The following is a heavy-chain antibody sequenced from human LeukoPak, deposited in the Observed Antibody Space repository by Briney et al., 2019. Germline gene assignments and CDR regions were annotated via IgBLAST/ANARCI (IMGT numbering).Heavy chain of an antibody. D-gene: IGHD2-8*02. V-gene: IGHV3-30-3*01. Sequence: PGRSLRLSCAASRFTFNTYAMHWVRQAPGKGLEWVAVISSDGSNKYYADSVEGRFTISRDNSKNTLYLQMNSLRAEDTAVFYCARPYDTTGLFYAFDAWGQGTVVTVSS. CDR2: ISSDGSNK. CDR3: ARPYDTTGLFYAFDA. CDR1: RFTFNTYA. J-gene: IGHJ3*01.